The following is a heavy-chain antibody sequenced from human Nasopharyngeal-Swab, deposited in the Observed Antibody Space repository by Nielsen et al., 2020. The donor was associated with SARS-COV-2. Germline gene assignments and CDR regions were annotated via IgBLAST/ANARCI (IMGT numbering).Heavy chain of an antibody. Sequence: GESLKISCAASGFTVSSNYMSWVRQAPGKGLEWVSVIYSGGSTYYADSVKGRFTISRDNSKNTLYLQMNSLRAEDTAVYYCARDLDMAGGMDVWGKGTTVTVSS. J-gene: IGHJ6*04. D-gene: IGHD6-19*01. CDR3: ARDLDMAGGMDV. V-gene: IGHV3-53*01. CDR2: IYSGGST. CDR1: GFTVSSNY.